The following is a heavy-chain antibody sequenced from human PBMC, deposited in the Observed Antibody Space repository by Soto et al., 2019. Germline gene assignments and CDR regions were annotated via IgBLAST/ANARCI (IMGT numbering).Heavy chain of an antibody. CDR1: GGSFRGYY. Sequence: QVQLQQWGAGPLRPLETLSLTCGVSGGSFRGYYWAWIRQSPGKGLEWIGEINDRGSINYNPSLKRRVSISVDTSKNHYSLNLRSVTAAVTAVYYGARESHDILTGPPWVWYFDLWGRGTLVTVSS. D-gene: IGHD3-9*01. CDR3: ARESHDILTGPPWVWYFDL. CDR2: INDRGSI. V-gene: IGHV4-34*01. J-gene: IGHJ2*01.